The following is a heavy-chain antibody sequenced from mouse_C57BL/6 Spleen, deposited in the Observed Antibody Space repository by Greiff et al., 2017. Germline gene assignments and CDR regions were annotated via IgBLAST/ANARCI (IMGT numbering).Heavy chain of an antibody. Sequence: EVKVVESGGGLVQPKGSLKLSCAASGFSFNTYAMNWVRQAPGKGLEWVARIRSKSNNYATYYADSVKDRFTISRDDSESMLYLQMNNLKTEDTAMYYCVRGDGYPYYFDYWGQGTTLTVSS. CDR2: IRSKSNNYAT. J-gene: IGHJ2*01. V-gene: IGHV10-1*01. CDR1: GFSFNTYA. D-gene: IGHD2-3*01. CDR3: VRGDGYPYYFDY.